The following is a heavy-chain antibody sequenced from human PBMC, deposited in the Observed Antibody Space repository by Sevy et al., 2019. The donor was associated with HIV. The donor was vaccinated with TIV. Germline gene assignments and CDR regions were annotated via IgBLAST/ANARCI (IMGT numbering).Heavy chain of an antibody. CDR2: ISSSSSYI. CDR1: GFTFSSYS. D-gene: IGHD4-17*01. J-gene: IGHJ5*02. V-gene: IGHV3-21*01. Sequence: GGSLRLSCAASGFTFSSYSMNWVRQAPGKGLEWVSSISSSSSYIYYADSVKGRFTISRDNAKNSLYLQMNSLRAEETAVYYCARGGHDYGDYVMGDWFDPWGQGTLVTVSS. CDR3: ARGGHDYGDYVMGDWFDP.